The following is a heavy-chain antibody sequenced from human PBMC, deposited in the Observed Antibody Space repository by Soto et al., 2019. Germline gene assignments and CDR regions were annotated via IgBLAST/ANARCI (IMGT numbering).Heavy chain of an antibody. Sequence: WSWIRQPPGKGLEWIGYIYDSGSTYYNPSLKSRVTISVDTSKNQFSLRLSSVTAADTAVYYCAREVIPLTTDWYFDLWGRGTLVTVSS. CDR2: IYDSGST. J-gene: IGHJ2*01. CDR3: AREVIPLTTDWYFDL. D-gene: IGHD4-17*01. V-gene: IGHV4-30-4*01.